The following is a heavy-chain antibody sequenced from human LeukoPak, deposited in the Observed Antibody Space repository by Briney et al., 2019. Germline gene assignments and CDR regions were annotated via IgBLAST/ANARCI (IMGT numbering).Heavy chain of an antibody. CDR2: IYPGDSDT. CDR3: ARHGCSSWYRGSWFDP. D-gene: IGHD6-13*01. V-gene: IGHV5-51*01. CDR1: GYSFPTYW. Sequence: GESLKISCKGSGYSFPTYWIAWVSQMPGKGLEWMGIIYPGDSDTRYSPSFQGQVTISADKSISTAYLQWSSLKAADTDMYYCARHGCSSWYRGSWFDPWGQGTLVTVSS. J-gene: IGHJ5*02.